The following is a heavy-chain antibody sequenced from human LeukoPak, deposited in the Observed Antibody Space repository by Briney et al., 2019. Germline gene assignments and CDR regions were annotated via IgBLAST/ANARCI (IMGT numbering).Heavy chain of an antibody. J-gene: IGHJ6*02. Sequence: ASVKVSCKASGYTFTGYYMHWVRQAPGQGLEWMGWINPNSGGTNYAQKFQGRVTMTRDTSISTPYMELSRLRSDDTAVYYCARDPEYSSSKCYGCYYYGMDVWGQGTTVTVSS. CDR1: GYTFTGYY. V-gene: IGHV1-2*02. CDR3: ARDPEYSSSKCYGCYYYGMDV. CDR2: INPNSGGT. D-gene: IGHD6-6*01.